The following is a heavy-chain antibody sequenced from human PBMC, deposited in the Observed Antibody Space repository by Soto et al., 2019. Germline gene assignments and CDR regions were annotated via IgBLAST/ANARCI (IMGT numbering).Heavy chain of an antibody. CDR2: IIPIFGTA. CDR1: GGTFSSYA. CDR3: ARDSPGIAAALDY. D-gene: IGHD6-13*01. J-gene: IGHJ4*02. V-gene: IGHV1-69*13. Sequence: ASVKVSCKASGGTFSSYAISWVRQAPGQGLEWMGGIIPIFGTANYAQKFQGRVTITADESTSTAYMELSSLRSEDTAVYYCARDSPGIAAALDYWGQGTLVTVSS.